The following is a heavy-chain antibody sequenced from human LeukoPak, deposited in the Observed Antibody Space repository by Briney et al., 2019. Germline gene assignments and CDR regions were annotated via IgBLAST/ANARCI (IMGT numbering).Heavy chain of an antibody. D-gene: IGHD3-9*01. CDR1: GFTFNGYG. V-gene: IGHV3-48*01. CDR3: AKDRDIILTGHGMDV. CDR2: ISSISSTI. Sequence: AGGSLRLSCAASGFTFNGYGMNWVRQAPGKGLEWVAYISSISSTIHYSDSVKGRFTISRDNSKNTLYLQMNNLRAEDTAVYYCAKDRDIILTGHGMDVWGQGTTVTVSS. J-gene: IGHJ6*02.